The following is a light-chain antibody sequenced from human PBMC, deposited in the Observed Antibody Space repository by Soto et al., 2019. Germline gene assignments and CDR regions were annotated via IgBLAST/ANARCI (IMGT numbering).Light chain of an antibody. J-gene: IGKJ2*01. Sequence: DIQMTQSPSTLSASVGDRVTITCRASQRISSWLAWYQQKPGKAPKLLIYDASSLESGVPSRFSGSGSGTEFTLTFSSLQPDDFATYYCQQYNSYSPYTFGQGTKLEIK. CDR2: DAS. CDR3: QQYNSYSPYT. CDR1: QRISSW. V-gene: IGKV1-5*01.